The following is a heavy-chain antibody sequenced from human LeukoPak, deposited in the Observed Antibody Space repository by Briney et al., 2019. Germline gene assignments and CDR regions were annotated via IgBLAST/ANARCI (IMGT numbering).Heavy chain of an antibody. CDR1: GFTFSSYS. V-gene: IGHV3-21*01. D-gene: IGHD6-6*01. CDR3: ARDSYSSSSAD. CDR2: ISSSSSYI. J-gene: IGHJ4*02. Sequence: GGSLRLSCAASGFTFSSYSMNWVRQAPGKGLEWVSSISSSSSYIYYADSVKGRFTISRDNAKNSLYLQMNGLRGEDTAVYYCARDSYSSSSADWGQGTLVTVSS.